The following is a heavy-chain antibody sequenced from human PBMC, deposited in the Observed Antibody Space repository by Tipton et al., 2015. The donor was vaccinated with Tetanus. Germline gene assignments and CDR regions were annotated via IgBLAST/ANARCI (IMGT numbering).Heavy chain of an antibody. CDR1: GFSFSQYG. CDR2: IKPDGSEK. Sequence: GSLRLSCAASGFSFSQYGMHWVRQAPGKGLEWVANIKPDGSEKYYVDSVKGRFTISRDNAKNSLHLQMNSLRAEDTAVYYCARDGSYGGTLISDYWGQGTQVTVSS. CDR3: ARDGSYGGTLISDY. D-gene: IGHD4-23*01. V-gene: IGHV3-7*01. J-gene: IGHJ4*02.